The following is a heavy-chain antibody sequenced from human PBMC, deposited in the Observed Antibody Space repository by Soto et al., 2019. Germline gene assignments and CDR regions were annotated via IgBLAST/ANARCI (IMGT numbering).Heavy chain of an antibody. CDR3: ARDQRDSCGRGYFDY. V-gene: IGHV3-30-3*01. CDR1: GFTFSSYA. D-gene: IGHD5-18*01. Sequence: PGGSLRLSCAASGFTFSSYAMHWVRQAPGKGLEWVAVISYDGSNKYYADSVKGRFTISRDNSKNTLYLQMNSLRAEDTAVYYCARDQRDSCGRGYFDYWGQGTLVTVSS. CDR2: ISYDGSNK. J-gene: IGHJ4*02.